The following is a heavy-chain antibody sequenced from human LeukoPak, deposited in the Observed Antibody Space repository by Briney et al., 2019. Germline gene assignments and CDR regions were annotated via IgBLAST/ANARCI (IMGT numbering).Heavy chain of an antibody. CDR1: GFTFW. CDR2: IKEDGSEK. Sequence: GGSLSLSCTASGFTFWMSWVRQAPGKGLEWVANIKEDGSEKYYVDSVKGRFTISRDSARNSLYLQMNSLRAEDTAVYYCASGRQLGCWGQGTLVTVSS. CDR3: ASGRQLGC. J-gene: IGHJ4*02. V-gene: IGHV3-7*01. D-gene: IGHD6-13*01.